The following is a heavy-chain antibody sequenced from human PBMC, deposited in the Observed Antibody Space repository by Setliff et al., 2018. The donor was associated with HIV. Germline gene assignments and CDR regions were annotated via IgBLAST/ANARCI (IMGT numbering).Heavy chain of an antibody. CDR3: ARVHDYGDYGSRWFDP. CDR1: GYTFTSYY. J-gene: IGHJ5*02. D-gene: IGHD4-17*01. Sequence: GASVKVSCKASGYTFTSYYMQWVRQAPGQGLGWMGIINPGDRSTSYAQNFQGRVTVTRDTSTNTAYMELKRLTSEDTAVYYCARVHDYGDYGSRWFDPWGQGTLVTVSS. V-gene: IGHV1-46*01. CDR2: INPGDRST.